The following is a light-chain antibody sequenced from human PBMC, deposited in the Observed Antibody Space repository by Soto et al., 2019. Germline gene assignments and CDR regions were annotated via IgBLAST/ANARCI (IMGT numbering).Light chain of an antibody. J-gene: IGKJ4*01. Sequence: DFQLTECPSFLSASVGDRVTITCRASQGISSYLAWYQQKPGKAPKLLIYAASTLQSGVPSRFSGSGSGTEFTLTISSLQPEDFATYYCQQLNSYPFLTFGGGTKVEIK. CDR3: QQLNSYPFLT. CDR1: QGISSY. CDR2: AAS. V-gene: IGKV1-9*01.